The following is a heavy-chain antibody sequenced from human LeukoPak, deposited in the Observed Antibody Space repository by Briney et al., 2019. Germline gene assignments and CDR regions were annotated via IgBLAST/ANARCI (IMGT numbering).Heavy chain of an antibody. CDR2: MNPNSGNT. D-gene: IGHD1-20*01. CDR3: ARDNSGYYYYYMDV. J-gene: IGHJ6*03. Sequence: GASVKVSCKASGYTFTSYDINWVRQATGQGLEWMGWMNPNSGNTGYAQKFQGRVTITRNTSISTAYMELSSLRSEDTAVYYCARDNSGYYYYYMDVWGKGTTVTVSS. CDR1: GYTFTSYD. V-gene: IGHV1-8*03.